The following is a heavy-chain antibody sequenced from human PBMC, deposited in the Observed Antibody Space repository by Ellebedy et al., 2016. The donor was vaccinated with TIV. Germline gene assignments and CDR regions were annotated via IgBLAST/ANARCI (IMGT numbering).Heavy chain of an antibody. Sequence: GGSLRLXXAASGFTFSSYSMNWVRQAPGKGLEWVSYISNSLNTIKYADSVKGRFTISRDNSKNSLYLQMNSLRTEDTALYYCARVPIGLRWSPFQHWGQGTLVTVSS. CDR2: ISNSLNTI. D-gene: IGHD4-23*01. CDR3: ARVPIGLRWSPFQH. V-gene: IGHV3-48*04. J-gene: IGHJ1*01. CDR1: GFTFSSYS.